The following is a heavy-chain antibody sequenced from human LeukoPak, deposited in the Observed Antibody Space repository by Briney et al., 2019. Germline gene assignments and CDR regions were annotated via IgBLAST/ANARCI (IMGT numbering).Heavy chain of an antibody. D-gene: IGHD5-24*01. V-gene: IGHV3-21*01. CDR2: ISSSSSYI. CDR1: GFTFSSYS. Sequence: GRSLRLSCAASGFTFSSYSMNWVRQAPGKGLEWVSSISSSSSYIYYADSVKGRFTISRDNAKNSLHLQMNTLRAEDTAVYYCARERDGRFFDYWGQGTLVTVSS. J-gene: IGHJ4*02. CDR3: ARERDGRFFDY.